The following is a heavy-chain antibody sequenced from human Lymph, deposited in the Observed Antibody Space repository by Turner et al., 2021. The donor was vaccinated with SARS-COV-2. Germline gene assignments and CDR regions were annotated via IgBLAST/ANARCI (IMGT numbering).Heavy chain of an antibody. CDR3: AKVRSIFGVVIGGMDV. D-gene: IGHD3-3*01. CDR1: GFTFSSYA. CDR2: ISYDGSNK. J-gene: IGHJ6*02. V-gene: IGHV3-30*18. Sequence: QVQLVESGGGVVQPGRSLGLSCAASGFTFSSYAMHWVRQAPGKGLEWVTVISYDGSNKYYADSVKGRFTISRDNSKNTLYLQMNSLRAEDTAVYYCAKVRSIFGVVIGGMDVWGQGTTVTVSS.